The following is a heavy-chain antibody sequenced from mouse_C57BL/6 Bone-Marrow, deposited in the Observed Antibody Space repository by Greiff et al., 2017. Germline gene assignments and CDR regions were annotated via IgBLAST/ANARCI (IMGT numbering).Heavy chain of an antibody. V-gene: IGHV1-19*01. Sequence: VQLQQSGPVLVKPGASVKMSCKASGYTFTDYYMNWVKQSHGKSLEWIGVINPYNGGTSYNQKFKGKATLTVDKSSSTAYMELNSLTSEDSAVYYCARSTVVEYYFDYWGQGTTLTVSS. J-gene: IGHJ2*01. CDR2: INPYNGGT. D-gene: IGHD1-1*01. CDR1: GYTFTDYY. CDR3: ARSTVVEYYFDY.